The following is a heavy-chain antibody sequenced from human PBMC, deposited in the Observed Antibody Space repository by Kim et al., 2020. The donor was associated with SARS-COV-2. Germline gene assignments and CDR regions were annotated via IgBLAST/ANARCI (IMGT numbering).Heavy chain of an antibody. CDR1: GGTFSSYA. J-gene: IGHJ6*02. D-gene: IGHD3-22*01. Sequence: SVKVSCKASGGTFSSYAISWVRQAPGQGLEWMGGIIPIFGTANYAQKFQGRVTITADESTSTAYMELSSLRSEDTAVYYCATYDSSGYYTTNYYYYGMDVWGQGTTVTVSS. CDR2: IIPIFGTA. V-gene: IGHV1-69*13. CDR3: ATYDSSGYYTTNYYYYGMDV.